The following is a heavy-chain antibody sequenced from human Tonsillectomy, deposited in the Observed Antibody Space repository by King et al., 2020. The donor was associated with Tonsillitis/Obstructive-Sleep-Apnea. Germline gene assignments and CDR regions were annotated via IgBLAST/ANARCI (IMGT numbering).Heavy chain of an antibody. D-gene: IGHD2-15*01. CDR3: ARRVRGYYSGVSCPDAFDI. CDR1: GYSFTNHW. CDR2: IYPVDSYT. J-gene: IGHJ3*02. Sequence: QLVQSGAEVKKPGESLKISCKGSGYSFTNHWIGWVRQMPGKGLEWMGIIYPVDSYTTYSPSFEGQVTISADTSTSTAYLQWSSLKASDTAMYYCARRVRGYYSGVSCPDAFDIWGQGTMVTVST. V-gene: IGHV5-51*01.